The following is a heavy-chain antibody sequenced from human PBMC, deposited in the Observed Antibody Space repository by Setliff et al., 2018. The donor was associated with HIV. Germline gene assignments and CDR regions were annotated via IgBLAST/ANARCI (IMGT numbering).Heavy chain of an antibody. CDR1: GYSLSSGYD. Sequence: SETLSLTCAVSGYSLSSGYDWGWIRQPPGKGLEWIGNIYYNGNTYYNPSLKSRVTISVDTSKNQFSLKLSSVTAADTAVYYCATHVLQFLEWLSHFDYWGQGTLVTVSS. CDR3: ATHVLQFLEWLSHFDY. J-gene: IGHJ4*02. D-gene: IGHD3-3*01. V-gene: IGHV4-38-2*01. CDR2: IYYNGNT.